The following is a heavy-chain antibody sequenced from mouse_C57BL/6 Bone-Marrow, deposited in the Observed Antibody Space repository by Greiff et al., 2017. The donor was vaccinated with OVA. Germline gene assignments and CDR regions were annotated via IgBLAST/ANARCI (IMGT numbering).Heavy chain of an antibody. J-gene: IGHJ2*01. CDR1: GFNIKNTY. CDR3: AVYSNYFDY. CDR2: IDPANGNT. D-gene: IGHD2-5*01. V-gene: IGHV14-3*01. Sequence: EVQLQQSVAELVRPGASVKLSCTASGFNIKNTYMHWVHQRPEQGLEWIGRIDPANGNTTYASTFPGKATITAGAYSNIAYLQVSSLTSEDTAIYYCAVYSNYFDYWGTGTTLTVSS.